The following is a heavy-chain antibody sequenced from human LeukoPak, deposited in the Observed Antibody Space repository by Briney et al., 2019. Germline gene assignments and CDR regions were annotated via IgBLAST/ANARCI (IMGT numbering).Heavy chain of an antibody. CDR2: IYTSGST. V-gene: IGHV4-61*02. Sequence: ASETLSLTCTVSAGSISSGTYYWSWIRQPAGKGLEWIGRIYTSGSTNYNPSLKSRITISVDTSKNQFSLKLSSVTAADTAVYYCARNSCPSGSCYDNRGYFDYWGQGTLVTVSS. CDR1: AGSISSGTYY. D-gene: IGHD2-15*01. CDR3: ARNSCPSGSCYDNRGYFDY. J-gene: IGHJ4*02.